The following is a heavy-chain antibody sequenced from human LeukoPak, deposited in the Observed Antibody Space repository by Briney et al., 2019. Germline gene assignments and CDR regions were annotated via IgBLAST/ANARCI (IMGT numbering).Heavy chain of an antibody. CDR1: GYTFTSYY. CDR2: INPSGGST. Sequence: ASVTASCKASGYTFTSYYMHWVRQAPGQGLEWMGIINPSGGSTSYAQKFQGRVTMTRDTSTSTVYMELSSLRSEDTAVYYCARGARYYYDSSGYYYPYPYWGQGTLVTVSS. CDR3: ARGARYYYDSSGYYYPYPY. V-gene: IGHV1-46*01. J-gene: IGHJ4*02. D-gene: IGHD3-22*01.